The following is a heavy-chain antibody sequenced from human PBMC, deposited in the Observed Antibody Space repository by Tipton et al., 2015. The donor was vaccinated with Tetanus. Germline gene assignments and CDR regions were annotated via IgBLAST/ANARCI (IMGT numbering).Heavy chain of an antibody. Sequence: GSLRLSCAASGFTFSSYWMSWVRQAPGKGLEWVANIKQDGSEKYYVDSVKGRFTISRDNAKNSLYLQMNSLRAEDTAVYYCARGGDDITMIVDYGMDVWGQGTTVTVSS. D-gene: IGHD3-22*01. J-gene: IGHJ6*02. V-gene: IGHV3-7*01. CDR2: IKQDGSEK. CDR3: ARGGDDITMIVDYGMDV. CDR1: GFTFSSYW.